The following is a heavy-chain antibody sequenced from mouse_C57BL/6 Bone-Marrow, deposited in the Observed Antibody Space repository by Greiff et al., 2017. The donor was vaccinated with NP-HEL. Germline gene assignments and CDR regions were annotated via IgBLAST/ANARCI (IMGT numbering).Heavy chain of an antibody. CDR3: ARGPPITTVVADYAMDY. D-gene: IGHD1-1*01. V-gene: IGHV1-76*01. CDR2: IYPGSGNT. J-gene: IGHJ4*01. CDR1: GYTFTDYY. Sequence: QVQLQQSGAELVRPGASVKLSCKASGYTFTDYYINWVKQRPGQGLEWIARIYPGSGNTYYNEKFKGKATLTAEKSSSTAYMQLSSLTSEDSAVYFCARGPPITTVVADYAMDYWGQGTSVTVSS.